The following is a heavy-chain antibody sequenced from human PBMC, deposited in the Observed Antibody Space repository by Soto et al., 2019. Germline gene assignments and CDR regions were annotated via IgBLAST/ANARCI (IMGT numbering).Heavy chain of an antibody. D-gene: IGHD2-15*01. CDR3: AGGARMYNRFDP. CDR1: GGSISSGGYY. Sequence: QVQLQESGPGLVKPSQTLSLTCTVSGGSISSGGYYWSWIRQHPGKGLEWLGYIYYSGSTYYNPSLKSRVTISVDTSKNQFSLKLSSVTAADTAVYYCAGGARMYNRFDPWGQGTLVTVSS. CDR2: IYYSGST. V-gene: IGHV4-31*03. J-gene: IGHJ5*02.